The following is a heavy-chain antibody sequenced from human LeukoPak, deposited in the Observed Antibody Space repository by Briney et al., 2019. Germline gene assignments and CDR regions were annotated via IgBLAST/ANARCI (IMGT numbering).Heavy chain of an antibody. CDR1: GFTFSSYS. Sequence: GGSLRLSCAASGFTFSSYSMNWVRQAPGKGLEWVSYISSSGSTIYYADSVKGRLTISRDNAKNSLYLQMNSLRAEDTAVYYCAELGITMIGGVWGKGTTVTISS. CDR3: AELGITMIGGV. D-gene: IGHD3-10*02. V-gene: IGHV3-48*04. J-gene: IGHJ6*04. CDR2: ISSSGSTI.